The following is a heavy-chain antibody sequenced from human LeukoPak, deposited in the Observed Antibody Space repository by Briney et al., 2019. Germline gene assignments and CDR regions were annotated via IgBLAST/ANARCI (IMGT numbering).Heavy chain of an antibody. Sequence: SETLSLTCAVYGGSFSGYYWSWIRQPPGKGLEWIGEINHSGSTNYNPSLKSRVTISVDTSKNQFSLKLSSVTAADTAVYYCARLLRGDTGGYFDYWGQGALVTVSS. CDR2: INHSGST. J-gene: IGHJ4*02. CDR1: GGSFSGYY. D-gene: IGHD2-21*02. CDR3: ARLLRGDTGGYFDY. V-gene: IGHV4-34*01.